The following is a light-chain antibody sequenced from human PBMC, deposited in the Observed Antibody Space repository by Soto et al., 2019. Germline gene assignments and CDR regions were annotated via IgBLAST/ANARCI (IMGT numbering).Light chain of an antibody. CDR2: STY. J-gene: IGKJ1*01. CDR3: QQSYTSWWT. CDR1: QDIGND. V-gene: IGKV1-39*01. Sequence: DIQMTQSPSSLSASVGDRVTITCRASQDIGNDLGWYQQKPGKAPKRLIYSTYSLQTGVPSRFTGSGSGTDFTLTISSLQPEDFATYYCQQSYTSWWTFGQGTKVDIK.